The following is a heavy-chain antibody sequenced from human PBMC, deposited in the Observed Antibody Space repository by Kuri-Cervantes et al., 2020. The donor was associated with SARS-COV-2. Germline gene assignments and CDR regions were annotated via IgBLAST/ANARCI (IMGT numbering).Heavy chain of an antibody. V-gene: IGHV3-33*01. Sequence: GESLKISCAASGFTFSSYGMHWVRQAPGKGLEWVAVIWYDGSNKYYADSVKGRFTISRDNSKNTLYLQMNSLRAEDTAVYYCARSGDYGGYYFDYWGQGNLVTVSS. CDR1: GFTFSSYG. CDR2: IWYDGSNK. CDR3: ARSGDYGGYYFDY. D-gene: IGHD4-23*01. J-gene: IGHJ4*02.